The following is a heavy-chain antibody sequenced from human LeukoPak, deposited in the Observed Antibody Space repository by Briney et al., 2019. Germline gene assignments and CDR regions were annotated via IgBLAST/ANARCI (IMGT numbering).Heavy chain of an antibody. D-gene: IGHD3-9*01. Sequence: SQTLSLTCTVSGGSISSGDYYWSWIRQPPGKGLEWIGYIYYSGSTYYSPSLKSRVTISVGTSKNQFSLKLSSVTAADTAVYYCAGLFDILTGYNVDYWGQGTLVTVSS. CDR1: GGSISSGDYY. CDR2: IYYSGST. CDR3: AGLFDILTGYNVDY. V-gene: IGHV4-30-4*08. J-gene: IGHJ4*02.